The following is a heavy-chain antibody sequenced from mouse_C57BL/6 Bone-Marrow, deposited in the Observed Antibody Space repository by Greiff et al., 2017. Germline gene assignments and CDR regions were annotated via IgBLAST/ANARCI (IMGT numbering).Heavy chain of an antibody. CDR3: GYYGYDGPCWYFDV. CDR2: INPSNGGT. V-gene: IGHV1-53*01. J-gene: IGHJ1*03. Sequence: VQLQQPGTELVKPGASVKLSCKASGYTFTSYWLHWVKQRPGQGLEWIGNINPSNGGTNYNEKFKSKATLTVDKSSSTAYMQLSSLTSEDSAVYYCGYYGYDGPCWYFDVWGTGTTVTVSS. CDR1: GYTFTSYW. D-gene: IGHD2-2*01.